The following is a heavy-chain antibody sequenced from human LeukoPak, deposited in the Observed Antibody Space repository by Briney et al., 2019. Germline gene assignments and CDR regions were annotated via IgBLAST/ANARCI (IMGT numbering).Heavy chain of an antibody. CDR3: ASLMSQYDFWSGSRGAFDI. CDR1: GGSISSSSYY. J-gene: IGHJ3*02. D-gene: IGHD3-3*01. CDR2: IYYSGST. V-gene: IGHV4-39*01. Sequence: PSETLSLTCTVSGGSISSSSYYWGWIRQPPGKGLEWIGSIYYSGSTYYNPSLKSRVTISVDTSKNQFSLKLSSVTAADTAVYYCASLMSQYDFWSGSRGAFDIWGQGTMVTVSS.